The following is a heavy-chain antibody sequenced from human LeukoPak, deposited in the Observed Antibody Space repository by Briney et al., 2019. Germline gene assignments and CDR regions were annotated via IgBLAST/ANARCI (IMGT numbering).Heavy chain of an antibody. CDR1: GFIFSNYW. Sequence: GGSLRLSCAASGFIFSNYWMTWVRQAPGKGLEWVANIKEDGSEEVYVDSVRGRLTISRDNAKKSLFLQINTLRAEDTAVYYCARDPYSSTWSYGMDVWGQGTTVTVSS. V-gene: IGHV3-7*05. D-gene: IGHD6-19*01. CDR2: IKEDGSEE. CDR3: ARDPYSSTWSYGMDV. J-gene: IGHJ6*02.